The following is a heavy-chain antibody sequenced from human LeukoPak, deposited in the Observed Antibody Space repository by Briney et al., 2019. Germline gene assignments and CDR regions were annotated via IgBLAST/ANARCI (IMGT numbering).Heavy chain of an antibody. J-gene: IGHJ4*02. D-gene: IGHD1-26*01. CDR1: GFTFSSFA. V-gene: IGHV3-23*01. CDR3: AKGGTFFDY. CDR2: ISGSVGST. Sequence: GGSLRLSCAASGFTFSSFAMSWVRQAPGKGLEWVSAISGSVGSTFYAESVKGRFTISRDNSKNTLYLQMNSLRAEDTAIYYCAKGGTFFDYWGQGTLVTVSS.